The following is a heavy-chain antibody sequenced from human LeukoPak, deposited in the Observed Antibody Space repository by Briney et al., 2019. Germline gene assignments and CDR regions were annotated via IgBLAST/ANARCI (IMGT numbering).Heavy chain of an antibody. Sequence: ASVKVSCKASGYTFTSYAMNWVRQAPGQGLEWMGGIIPIFGTANYAQKFQGRVTITADESTSTAYMELSSLRSEDTAVYYCASSGVDTAMSGFDYWGQGTLVTVSS. V-gene: IGHV1-69*13. CDR1: GYTFTSYA. D-gene: IGHD5-18*01. CDR3: ASSGVDTAMSGFDY. J-gene: IGHJ4*02. CDR2: IIPIFGTA.